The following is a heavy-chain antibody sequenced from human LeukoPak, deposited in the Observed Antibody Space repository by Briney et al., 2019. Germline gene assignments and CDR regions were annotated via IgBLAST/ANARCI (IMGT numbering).Heavy chain of an antibody. CDR3: AREKIHVFDI. Sequence: ASVKVSCKASGYTFTSYNMRWVRQAPGQGLEWMGIINPSGGDTGYAQKFQGRVTMTRDTSTSTVYMELSSLRSEDTAVYYCAREKIHVFDIWGQGTMVTVSS. J-gene: IGHJ3*02. CDR1: GYTFTSYN. CDR2: INPSGGDT. V-gene: IGHV1-46*01.